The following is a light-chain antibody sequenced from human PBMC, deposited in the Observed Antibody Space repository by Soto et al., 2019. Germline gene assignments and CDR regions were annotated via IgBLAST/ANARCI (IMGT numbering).Light chain of an antibody. CDR3: QQSYSTPIT. V-gene: IGKV1-39*01. CDR2: AAS. J-gene: IGKJ5*01. CDR1: QSISSY. Sequence: DIQMTQSPSSLSASVGDRVTITCRASQSISSYLNWYQQKPGKAPKLLIYAASSLQSGVPSRFSGSGSGKDLTLTIRSLPPEDFATYYCQQSYSTPITCGQGTRLEI.